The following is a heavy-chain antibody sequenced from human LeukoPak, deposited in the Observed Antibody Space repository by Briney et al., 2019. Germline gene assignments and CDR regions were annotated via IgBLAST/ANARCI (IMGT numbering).Heavy chain of an antibody. J-gene: IGHJ4*02. CDR1: GFTLIAYW. Sequence: GGSLRLSFAACGFTLIAYWMSWVRQAPGKGLEWVANIKQDASEKYFLDSVKGRFSISRDNAKNSLYLQMNSLRAEDTAVYYCARGPSSGWFPYYYDCWGQGTLVTVSS. CDR3: ARGPSSGWFPYYYDC. CDR2: IKQDASEK. D-gene: IGHD6-19*01. V-gene: IGHV3-7*01.